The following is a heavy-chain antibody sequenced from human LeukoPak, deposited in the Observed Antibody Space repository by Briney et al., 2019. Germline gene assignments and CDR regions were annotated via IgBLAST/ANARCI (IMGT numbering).Heavy chain of an antibody. CDR2: ISYDGSNK. CDR3: ARGPPIRYCSSTSCYTGFDY. Sequence: GGSLRLSCAASGFTFSSYAMHWVRQAPGKGLEWVAVISYDGSNKYYADSVKGRFTISRDNSKSTLYLQMNSLRAEDTAVYYCARGPPIRYCSSTSCYTGFDYWGQGTLVTVSS. V-gene: IGHV3-30-3*01. D-gene: IGHD2-2*02. J-gene: IGHJ4*02. CDR1: GFTFSSYA.